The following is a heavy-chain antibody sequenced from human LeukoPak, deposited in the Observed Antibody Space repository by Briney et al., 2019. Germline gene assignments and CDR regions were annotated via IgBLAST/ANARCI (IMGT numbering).Heavy chain of an antibody. CDR2: IYAGDSST. D-gene: IGHD3-16*01. J-gene: IGHJ4*02. CDR1: GFTFSTYS. Sequence: GESLQISCKCSGFTFSTYSFAWVRQLPGKGLEWMGVIYAGDSSTSYSPSFQGQVTISVDKSISTAYLQWSSLKASDSAIYYCARHSCYDSWGQGTLVTVSS. V-gene: IGHV5-51*01. CDR3: ARHSCYDS.